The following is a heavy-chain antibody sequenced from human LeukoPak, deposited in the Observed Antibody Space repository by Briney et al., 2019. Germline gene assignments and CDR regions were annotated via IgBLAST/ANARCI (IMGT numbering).Heavy chain of an antibody. J-gene: IGHJ4*02. CDR2: ISAYNGNT. CDR3: ATDLTQWLVQKDY. Sequence: ASVKVSCKASGYTFTSYGISWVRQAPGQGLEWMGWISAYNGNTNYAQKFQGRVTMTEDTSTDTAYMELSSLRSEDTAVYYCATDLTQWLVQKDYWGQGTLVTVSS. V-gene: IGHV1-18*01. D-gene: IGHD6-19*01. CDR1: GYTFTSYG.